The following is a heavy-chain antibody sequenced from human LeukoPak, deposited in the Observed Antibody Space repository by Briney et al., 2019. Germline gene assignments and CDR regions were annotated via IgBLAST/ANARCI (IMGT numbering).Heavy chain of an antibody. CDR3: ARVTTRMLDYYYGMDV. CDR2: INPSGGST. V-gene: IGHV1-46*01. Sequence: ASVKVSCKASGYTFTSYYMHWVRQAPGQGLEWMGIINPSGGSTSYAQKFQGRATMTRDTSTSTVYMELSSLRSEDTAVYYCARVTTRMLDYYYGMDVWGQGTTVTVSS. CDR1: GYTFTSYY. D-gene: IGHD2-8*01. J-gene: IGHJ6*02.